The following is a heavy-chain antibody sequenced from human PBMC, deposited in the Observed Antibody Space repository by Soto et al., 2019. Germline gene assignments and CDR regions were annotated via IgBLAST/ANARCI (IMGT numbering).Heavy chain of an antibody. CDR3: AREKTITVGFEFDP. J-gene: IGHJ5*02. CDR1: GFTFSSYS. Sequence: GGSLRLSCAASGFTFSSYSMNWVRQAPGKGLKWVSSISSSSSYLYYADSVKGRFTISRDNAKNSLYRQMNSLRAVDTAVNYCAREKTITVGFEFDPWGQGTLVTVSS. CDR2: ISSSSSYL. D-gene: IGHD1-26*01. V-gene: IGHV3-21*01.